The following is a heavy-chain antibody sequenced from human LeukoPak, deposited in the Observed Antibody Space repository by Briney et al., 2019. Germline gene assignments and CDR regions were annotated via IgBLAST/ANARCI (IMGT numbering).Heavy chain of an antibody. J-gene: IGHJ4*02. Sequence: GGSLRLSCAVSGITLSHYGMSWVRQAPGKGLEWVAGISDSGGRTTYADSVKGRFTVSRDNPKNTLYLQMNSLRAEDTAVYFCAKRGVVIRVILVGFHKEAYYFDSWGQGALVTVSS. CDR2: ISDSGGRT. CDR1: GITLSHYG. CDR3: AKRGVVIRVILVGFHKEAYYFDS. V-gene: IGHV3-23*01. D-gene: IGHD3-22*01.